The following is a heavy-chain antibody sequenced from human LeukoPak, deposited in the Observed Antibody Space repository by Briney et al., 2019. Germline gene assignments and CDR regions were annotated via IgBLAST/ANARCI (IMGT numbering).Heavy chain of an antibody. D-gene: IGHD3-3*01. V-gene: IGHV1-8*03. CDR3: ARGDDFWSGYYPFDY. CDR1: GYTFTSYD. J-gene: IGHJ4*02. CDR2: MNPNSGNT. Sequence: ASVKVSCKASGYTFTSYDINWVRQATGQGLEWMGWMNPNSGNTGYAQMFQGRVTITRNTSISTAYMELSSLRSEGTAVYYCARGDDFWSGYYPFDYWGQGTLVTVSS.